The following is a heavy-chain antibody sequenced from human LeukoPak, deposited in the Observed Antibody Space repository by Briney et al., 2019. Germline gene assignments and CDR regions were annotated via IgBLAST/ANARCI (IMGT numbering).Heavy chain of an antibody. Sequence: GGSLRLSCAASGFTFSSYAMHWVRQAPGKGLEWVAVISYDGSNKYYADSVKGRFTISRDNSKNTLYLQMNSLRAEDTAVYYCARDRTSSGYSDYWGQGTLVTVSS. CDR3: ARDRTSSGYSDY. CDR2: ISYDGSNK. CDR1: GFTFSSYA. J-gene: IGHJ4*02. D-gene: IGHD3-22*01. V-gene: IGHV3-30-3*01.